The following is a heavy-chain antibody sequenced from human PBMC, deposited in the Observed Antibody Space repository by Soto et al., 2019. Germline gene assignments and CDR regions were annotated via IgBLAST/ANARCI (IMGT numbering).Heavy chain of an antibody. CDR3: VRDQKYFRVNGNWFDS. V-gene: IGHV1-18*04. CDR2: VSGNNGAS. J-gene: IGHJ5*01. CDR1: GYTSADFG. Sequence: ASVKVSCKASGYTSADFGISWVRQAPGQGLEWMGWVSGNNGASNPAPKVQGRITMTLDTSTGVSYMALRSLRSDDTAIYYCVRDQKYFRVNGNWFDSWGQGSLVTVSS. D-gene: IGHD2-2*01.